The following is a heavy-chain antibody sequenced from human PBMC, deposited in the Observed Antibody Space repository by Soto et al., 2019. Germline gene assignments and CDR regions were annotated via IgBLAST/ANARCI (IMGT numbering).Heavy chain of an antibody. CDR1: GFTFNNYA. Sequence: GGSLRLSCAASGFTFNNYAMNWVRQAPGKGLEWGATISATGGSTYYADSVKGRFTISRDNSKNTLYLQMNGLRVEDTGVYYCAKTRTAGNFDYWGQGPQVTVSP. CDR2: ISATGGST. V-gene: IGHV3-23*01. CDR3: AKTRTAGNFDY. J-gene: IGHJ4*02.